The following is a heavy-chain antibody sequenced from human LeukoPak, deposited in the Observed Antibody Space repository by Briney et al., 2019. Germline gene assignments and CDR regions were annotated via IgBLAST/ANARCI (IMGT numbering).Heavy chain of an antibody. CDR3: ARARGRFLRWSVFDY. D-gene: IGHD4-23*01. CDR1: GFTFSNYN. CDR2: ISSSSGTV. V-gene: IGHV3-48*04. Sequence: GGSLRLSCAASGFTFSNYNMNWVRQAPGKGLEWVSYISSSSGTVYYAASVKGRFTISRDNAKNSLYLQMNSLRAEDTAVYYCARARGRFLRWSVFDYWGQGTLVTVSS. J-gene: IGHJ4*02.